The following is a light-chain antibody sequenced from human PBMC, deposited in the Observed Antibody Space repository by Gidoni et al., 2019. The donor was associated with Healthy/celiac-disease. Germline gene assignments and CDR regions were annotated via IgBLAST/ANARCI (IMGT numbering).Light chain of an antibody. Sequence: DIQMTQSPSSLSASVGDRVTITCRASQGISNYLAWYQQKPGKVPKLLIYAASTLQSGFQSRFSGSGSGTDFTRTISSLQTEDVATYYCQKYNSAPLTFGGGTKVETK. CDR3: QKYNSAPLT. CDR1: QGISNY. J-gene: IGKJ4*01. CDR2: AAS. V-gene: IGKV1-27*01.